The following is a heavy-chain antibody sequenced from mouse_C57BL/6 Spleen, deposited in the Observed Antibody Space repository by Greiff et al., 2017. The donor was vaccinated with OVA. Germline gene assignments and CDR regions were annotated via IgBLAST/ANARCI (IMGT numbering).Heavy chain of an antibody. D-gene: IGHD2-5*01. CDR1: GYTFTSYW. J-gene: IGHJ2*01. CDR3: ARSKSNLGYFDY. Sequence: VQLQQPGAELVKPGASVKMSCKASGYTFTSYWITWVKQRPGQGLEWIGDIYPGSGSTNYNEKFKSKATLTVDTSSSTAYMQLSSLTSEDSAVYYCARSKSNLGYFDYWGQGTTLTVSS. CDR2: IYPGSGST. V-gene: IGHV1-55*01.